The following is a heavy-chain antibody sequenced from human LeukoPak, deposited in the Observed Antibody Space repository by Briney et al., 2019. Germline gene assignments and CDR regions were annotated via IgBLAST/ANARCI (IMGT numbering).Heavy chain of an antibody. CDR1: GFTFSSHW. Sequence: GGSLRLSCAASGFTFSSHWMHSVRHAPGMGLVWVARIIGDGTGRNYADSIEGRFTISRDNAKNMLYLQMDSLRAEATGIYYCATGESAPRNDYWGQGTLVTVSS. V-gene: IGHV3-74*01. J-gene: IGHJ4*02. D-gene: IGHD6-25*01. CDR3: ATGESAPRNDY. CDR2: IIGDGTGR.